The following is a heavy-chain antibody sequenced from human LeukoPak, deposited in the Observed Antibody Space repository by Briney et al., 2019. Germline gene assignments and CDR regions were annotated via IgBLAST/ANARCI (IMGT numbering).Heavy chain of an antibody. D-gene: IGHD3-9*01. V-gene: IGHV1-18*01. Sequence: ASVKVSCKASGDTFSSYGISWVRQAPGQGLEWMGGISPYNDNTKYAQKLQGRVTMTTDTSTRTAYMELRGLRSDDTAVYYCARDSYFDILTGLFDHWGQGTLVSVSS. CDR3: ARDSYFDILTGLFDH. J-gene: IGHJ4*02. CDR1: GDTFSSYG. CDR2: ISPYNDNT.